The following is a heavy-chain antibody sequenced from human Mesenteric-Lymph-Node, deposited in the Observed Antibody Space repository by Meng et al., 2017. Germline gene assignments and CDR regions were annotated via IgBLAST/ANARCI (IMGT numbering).Heavy chain of an antibody. CDR2: IYHSGST. CDR1: GGSLSSRNW. J-gene: IGHJ4*02. Sequence: RPEAAPRLVNPPGTPSLTCAVFGGSLSSRNWWSWVRQPPGKGLEWIGEIYHSGSTNYNPSLKSRVTISVDESKNQFSLRLSSVTAADTAVYYCARVGAYCGGDCYHPRWGQGTLVTVSS. CDR3: ARVGAYCGGDCYHPR. V-gene: IGHV4-4*03. D-gene: IGHD2-21*02.